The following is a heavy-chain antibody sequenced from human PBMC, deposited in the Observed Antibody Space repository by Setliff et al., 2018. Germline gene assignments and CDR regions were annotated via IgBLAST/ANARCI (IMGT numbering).Heavy chain of an antibody. V-gene: IGHV1-2*06. CDR3: ARGLREDGYNLADY. CDR2: VNPASGGT. Sequence: ASVKASCKAFGYTFTDYYIHWVRQAPGQGLEWMGRVNPASGGTNYAQRFQGRVSMTRDTSITTAYMELTRLTSDDTAVYYCARGLREDGYNLADYWGQGTLVTVSS. J-gene: IGHJ4*02. D-gene: IGHD5-12*01. CDR1: GYTFTDYY.